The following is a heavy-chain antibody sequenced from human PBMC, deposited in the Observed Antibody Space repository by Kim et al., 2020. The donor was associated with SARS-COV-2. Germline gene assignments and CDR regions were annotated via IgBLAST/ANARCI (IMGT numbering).Heavy chain of an antibody. J-gene: IGHJ4*02. Sequence: GMEKYYADSERRRVTTPSDNAKNSLYLHMNSLRTEDTAVYYCARARGTDYWGQGTLVTVSS. CDR3: ARARGTDY. V-gene: IGHV3-7*04. D-gene: IGHD1-1*01. CDR2: GMEK.